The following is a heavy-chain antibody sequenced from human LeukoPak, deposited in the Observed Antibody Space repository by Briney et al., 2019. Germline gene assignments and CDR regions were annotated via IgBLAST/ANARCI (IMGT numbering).Heavy chain of an antibody. CDR2: IWYDGSKK. D-gene: IGHD5-12*01. J-gene: IGHJ6*02. CDR3: ARDVEGGYPYYYYGLDV. Sequence: GGSLRLSCAASGSTFSSYGMHWVRQAPGKGLEWVAVIWYDGSKKYYADSVKGRFTISRDSSKNTLYLQMNSLRVEDTVVYYCARDVEGGYPYYYYGLDVWGQGTTVTVSS. V-gene: IGHV3-33*01. CDR1: GSTFSSYG.